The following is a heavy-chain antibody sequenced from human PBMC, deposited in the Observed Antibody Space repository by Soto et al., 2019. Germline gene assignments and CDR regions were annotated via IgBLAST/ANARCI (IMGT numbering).Heavy chain of an antibody. CDR3: ARDDYGDYGLDY. CDR2: ISYSGST. CDR1: VDSISSHY. V-gene: IGHV4-59*11. Sequence: PSETLSLTCSVSVDSISSHYWSWIRQPPGKGLEWIGYISYSGSTNYNPSLKSRVTIFVHTSENTLYLQMNSLRAEDTAVYYCARDDYGDYGLDYWGQGTLVTVSS. J-gene: IGHJ4*02. D-gene: IGHD4-17*01.